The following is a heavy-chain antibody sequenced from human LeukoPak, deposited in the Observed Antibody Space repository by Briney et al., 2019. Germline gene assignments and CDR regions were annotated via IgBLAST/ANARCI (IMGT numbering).Heavy chain of an antibody. J-gene: IGHJ5*02. CDR3: ARTYYYDSSGYYYLARWFDP. Sequence: SGTLSLTCAVSGGSISSSNWWSWVRQPPGKGLEWIGEIYHSGSTNYNPSLKSRVTISVDKSKNQFSLKLSSVTAADTAVYYCARTYYYDSSGYYYLARWFDPWGQGTLVTVSS. CDR2: IYHSGST. D-gene: IGHD3-22*01. V-gene: IGHV4-4*02. CDR1: GGSISSSNW.